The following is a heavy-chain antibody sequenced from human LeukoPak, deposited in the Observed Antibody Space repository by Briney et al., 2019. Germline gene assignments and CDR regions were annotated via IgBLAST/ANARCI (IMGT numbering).Heavy chain of an antibody. Sequence: SVKVSCKASGGTFSSYAISWVRQAPGQGLEWMGGIIPFFGTANYAQKFQGRVTITADKSTSTAYMELSSLRSEDTAVYYCASGGGYYQGPQDYWGQGTLVTVSS. J-gene: IGHJ4*02. D-gene: IGHD3-22*01. CDR3: ASGGGYYQGPQDY. CDR2: IIPFFGTA. V-gene: IGHV1-69*06. CDR1: GGTFSSYA.